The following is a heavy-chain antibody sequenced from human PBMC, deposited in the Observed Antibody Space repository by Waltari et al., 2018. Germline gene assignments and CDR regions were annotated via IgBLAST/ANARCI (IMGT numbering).Heavy chain of an antibody. V-gene: IGHV4-34*01. Sequence: QVQLQQWGAGLLKPSETLSLTCAVYGGSFSGYYWSWIRQPPGKGLEWIGEINHSGSTNYNPSLKSRVTISVDTSKNQFSLKLSSVTAADTAVYYCARSTPLIRYVDWHNNWFDPWGQGTLVTVSS. CDR3: ARSTPLIRYVDWHNNWFDP. CDR2: INHSGST. J-gene: IGHJ5*02. D-gene: IGHD3-9*01. CDR1: GGSFSGYY.